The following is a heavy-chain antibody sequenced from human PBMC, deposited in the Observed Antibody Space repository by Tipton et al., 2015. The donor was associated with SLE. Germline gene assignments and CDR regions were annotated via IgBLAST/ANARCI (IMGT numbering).Heavy chain of an antibody. CDR3: ARGVAGYFHYCYLDV. J-gene: IGHJ6*03. CDR2: VSHSRST. Sequence: WSWVRQPPGKGLEWIGEVSHSRSTNYNPSLKSRGTISLDTSNNQFSLRLSPVTAADTAVYYCARGVAGYFHYCYLDVWGKGTTVTISS. V-gene: IGHV4-34*01.